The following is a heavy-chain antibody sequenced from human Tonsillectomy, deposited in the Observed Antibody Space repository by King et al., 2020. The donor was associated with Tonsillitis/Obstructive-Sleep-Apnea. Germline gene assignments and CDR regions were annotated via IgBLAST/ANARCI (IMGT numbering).Heavy chain of an antibody. CDR1: GYNSTTYW. Sequence: VQLVESGAEAKKPGESLKISCKVSGYNSTTYWIAWVRQMPGKGLEWMGIIYLGDSDTRYSPSFQGHVTIAVGKAISTAYLQWSSLKASDTAMYYCARRYCSGGTCYSGVDYWGQGTLVTVSS. V-gene: IGHV5-51*01. J-gene: IGHJ4*02. CDR3: ARRYCSGGTCYSGVDY. CDR2: IYLGDSDT. D-gene: IGHD2-15*01.